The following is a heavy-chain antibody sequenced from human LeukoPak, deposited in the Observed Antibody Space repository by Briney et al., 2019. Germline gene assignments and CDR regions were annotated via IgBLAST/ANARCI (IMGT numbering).Heavy chain of an antibody. Sequence: SGGSLRPSCAASGFTFSSHGMNWVRQAPGRGLEWVSGISPSGGITYYTDSVKGRFTISRDNSKNTQSLQMNSLRAEDTAVYYCAKDDDWGRYKHWGQGTLVTVSS. J-gene: IGHJ1*01. D-gene: IGHD3-16*01. CDR3: AKDDDWGRYKH. CDR2: ISPSGGIT. V-gene: IGHV3-23*01. CDR1: GFTFSSHG.